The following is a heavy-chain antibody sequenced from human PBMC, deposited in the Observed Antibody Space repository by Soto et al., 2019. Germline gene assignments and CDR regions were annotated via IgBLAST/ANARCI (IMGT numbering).Heavy chain of an antibody. J-gene: IGHJ5*02. CDR2: ISGSGGST. V-gene: IGHV3-23*01. CDR3: AKASSYYYDSSGYPFDP. D-gene: IGHD3-22*01. CDR1: GFTFSSYA. Sequence: GGSLRLSCAASGFTFSSYAMSWVRQAPGKGLEWVSAISGSGGSTYYADSVKGRFTISRDNSKNSLYLQMNSLRAEDTAVYYCAKASSYYYDSSGYPFDPWGQGTLVTVSS.